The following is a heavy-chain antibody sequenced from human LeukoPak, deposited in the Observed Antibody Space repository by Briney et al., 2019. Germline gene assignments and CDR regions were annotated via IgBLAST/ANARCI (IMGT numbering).Heavy chain of an antibody. Sequence: ASVKVSCKASGYTFSDHYIHWVRQAPGQGLEWMGWINPNTGVTNYPQKFQGRVTMTRDTSISTAYMDLSRLTSDDTAVYYCARAVQIYKKDYWGQGTLVTVSS. CDR2: INPNTGVT. J-gene: IGHJ4*02. D-gene: IGHD1-1*01. CDR3: ARAVQIYKKDY. CDR1: GYTFSDHY. V-gene: IGHV1-2*02.